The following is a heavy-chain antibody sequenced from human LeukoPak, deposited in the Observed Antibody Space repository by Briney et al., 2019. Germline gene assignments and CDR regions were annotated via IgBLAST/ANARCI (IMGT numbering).Heavy chain of an antibody. Sequence: GGSLRLSCAASGFTVSSNYMSWVRQAPGKGLEWVSVIYSGGSTYYADSVKGRFTISRDSSKNTLYLQMNSLGAEDTAVYYCARGGVVQYSNFDYWGQGTLVTVSS. J-gene: IGHJ4*02. D-gene: IGHD2-15*01. V-gene: IGHV3-53*01. CDR2: IYSGGST. CDR1: GFTVSSNY. CDR3: ARGGVVQYSNFDY.